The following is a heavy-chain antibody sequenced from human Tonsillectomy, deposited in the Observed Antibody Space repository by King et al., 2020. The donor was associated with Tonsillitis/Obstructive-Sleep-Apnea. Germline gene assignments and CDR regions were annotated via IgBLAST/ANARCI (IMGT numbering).Heavy chain of an antibody. J-gene: IGHJ4*02. CDR2: IXSSSSYI. D-gene: IGHD5-24*01. CDR1: GFTFSSYS. CDR3: ARGSGDGYNSYDY. V-gene: IGHV3-21*01. Sequence: VQLVESGGGLVKPGGSLRLSCAASGFTFSSYSMNWVRQAPGKGLXWVXSIXSSSSYIYYADSVKGRFTISRDNAKNSLYLQMNSLRAEDTAVYYCARGSGDGYNSYDYWGQGTLVTVSS.